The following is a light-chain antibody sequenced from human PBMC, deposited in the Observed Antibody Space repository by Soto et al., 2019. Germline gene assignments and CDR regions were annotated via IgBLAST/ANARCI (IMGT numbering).Light chain of an antibody. CDR2: DDT. CDR1: NIGSKS. CDR3: QLWHSGSEHVV. Sequence: SYELSQPPSVSVAPGQTATFTCGGNNIGSKSVHWYLQTPGQAPVLVVRDDTGRASGIPERFSGSNSGNTATLTISRVEAGDEAEYYCQLWHSGSEHVVFGRGTTLTLL. J-gene: IGLJ3*02. V-gene: IGLV3-21*02.